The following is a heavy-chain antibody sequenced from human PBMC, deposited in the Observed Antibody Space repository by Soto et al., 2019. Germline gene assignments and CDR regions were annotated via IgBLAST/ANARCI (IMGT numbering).Heavy chain of an antibody. D-gene: IGHD3-22*01. V-gene: IGHV2-5*02. Sequence: QITLKESGPTLVKPTQTLTLTCTFSEFSLSTSGVGVGWIRQPPGKALEWLALIYWDDDKRYSPSLKSRLTITKDTSKNQVVLTMTNMDPVDTATYYCAHSLIGYYYDSSGSNWFDPWGQRTLVTVSS. CDR3: AHSLIGYYYDSSGSNWFDP. CDR2: IYWDDDK. J-gene: IGHJ5*02. CDR1: EFSLSTSGVG.